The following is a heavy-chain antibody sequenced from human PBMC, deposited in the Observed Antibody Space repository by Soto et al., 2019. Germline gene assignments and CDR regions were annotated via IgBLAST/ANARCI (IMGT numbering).Heavy chain of an antibody. D-gene: IGHD3-10*01. V-gene: IGHV3-30-3*01. J-gene: IGHJ6*02. Sequence: QLVESGGGVVQPGWSLRLSCEASGLTLSSHAMHWVRQAPGKGLEWVALISNDGSVKNYADFVRGRFTISRDNSLNTLFLEMNSLTADDTAIYYCAREVRSGSFVFYSYGMDVWGQRTTVTVSS. CDR3: AREVRSGSFVFYSYGMDV. CDR1: GLTLSSHA. CDR2: ISNDGSVK.